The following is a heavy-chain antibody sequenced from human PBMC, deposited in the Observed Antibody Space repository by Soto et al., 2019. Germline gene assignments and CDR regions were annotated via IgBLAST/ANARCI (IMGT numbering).Heavy chain of an antibody. CDR2: ISYTGST. D-gene: IGHD3-10*01. V-gene: IGHV4-31*03. J-gene: IGHJ6*02. Sequence: SETLSLTCTVSGGSISSGTYYWSWIRQHPGKGLEWIAYISYTGSTYYNPSLKSRVTISVDTSKNQFSLKVTSVTAADTAVYYCARGQRGNYPYYYGMDVWGQGTAVTV. CDR1: GGSISSGTYY. CDR3: ARGQRGNYPYYYGMDV.